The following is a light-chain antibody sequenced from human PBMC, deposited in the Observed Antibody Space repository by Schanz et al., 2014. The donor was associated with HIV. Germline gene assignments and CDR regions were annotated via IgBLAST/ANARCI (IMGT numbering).Light chain of an antibody. CDR1: QGISTW. V-gene: IGKV1-5*03. Sequence: DIQMTQSPSTLSASVGDRVTITCRASQGISTWLAWYQQKPGKAPKVLIYKATTLESGVPSRFSGSGSGTEFTLTISSLQPDDSATYYCQHYDSYPWTFGQGTKVEI. CDR2: KAT. CDR3: QHYDSYPWT. J-gene: IGKJ1*01.